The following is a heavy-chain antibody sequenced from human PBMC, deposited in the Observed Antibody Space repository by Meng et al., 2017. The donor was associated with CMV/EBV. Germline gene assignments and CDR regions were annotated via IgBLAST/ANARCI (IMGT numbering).Heavy chain of an antibody. CDR3: AKDSSTSSAKGSYFDY. CDR2: IRYDGSNK. D-gene: IGHD2-2*01. V-gene: IGHV3-30*02. Sequence: GGSLSLSCAASGFTFSSYGMHWVRQAPGKGLEWVAFIRYDGSNKYYADSVKGRFTISRDNSKNTLYLQMNSLRAEDTAVYYCAKDSSTSSAKGSYFDYWGQGTLVTVSS. J-gene: IGHJ4*02. CDR1: GFTFSSYG.